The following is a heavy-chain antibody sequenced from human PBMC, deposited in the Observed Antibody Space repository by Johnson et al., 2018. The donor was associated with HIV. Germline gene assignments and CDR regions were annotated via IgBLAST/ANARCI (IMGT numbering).Heavy chain of an antibody. Sequence: QVQLVESGGGVVQPGRSLRLSCAASGFTFSSYAMHWVRQAPGKGLEWVAFIRYDGSNKYYADSVKGRFTISRDNSKNTLYLQMNSLRAEDTAVYYCAKDGNWAGDAFDIWGQGTMVTVSS. CDR2: IRYDGSNK. D-gene: IGHD7-27*01. V-gene: IGHV3-30*02. J-gene: IGHJ3*02. CDR3: AKDGNWAGDAFDI. CDR1: GFTFSSYA.